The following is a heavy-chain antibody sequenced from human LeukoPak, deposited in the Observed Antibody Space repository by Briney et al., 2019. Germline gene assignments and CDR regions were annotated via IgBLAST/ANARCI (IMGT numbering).Heavy chain of an antibody. CDR2: ISWNSGSI. Sequence: PGRSLRLSCAASGFTFDDYAMHWVRQAPGKGLEWVSGISWNSGSIGYADSVKGRFTISRDNAKDSPYLQMNSLRAEDTAFYYCARDLGYKDYVSAFDLWGQGTMVTVSS. CDR1: GFTFDDYA. CDR3: ARDLGYKDYVSAFDL. D-gene: IGHD5-24*01. J-gene: IGHJ3*01. V-gene: IGHV3-9*01.